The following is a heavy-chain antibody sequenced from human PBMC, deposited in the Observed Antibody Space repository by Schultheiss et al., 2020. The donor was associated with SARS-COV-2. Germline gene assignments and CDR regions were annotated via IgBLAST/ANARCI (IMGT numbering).Heavy chain of an antibody. D-gene: IGHD1-26*01. V-gene: IGHV4-61*01. J-gene: IGHJ3*02. CDR1: GYSISSGYY. Sequence: SETLSLTCAVSGYSISSGYYWSWIRQPPGKGLEWIGYIYYSGSTNYNPSLKSRVTISVDTSKNQFSLKLSSVTAADTAVYYCARDRGATHAFDIWGQGTMVTVSS. CDR2: IYYSGST. CDR3: ARDRGATHAFDI.